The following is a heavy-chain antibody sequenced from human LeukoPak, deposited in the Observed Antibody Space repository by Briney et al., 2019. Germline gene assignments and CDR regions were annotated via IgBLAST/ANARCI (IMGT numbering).Heavy chain of an antibody. CDR2: IYPADSDI. D-gene: IGHD1-1*01. CDR1: GYSFSSHW. J-gene: IGHJ4*02. V-gene: IGHV5-51*01. Sequence: GESLNISCKASGYSFSSHWIGWVRQVPGKGLEWMGIIYPADSDIRYSPSFQGQVTISADKSISTAYLQWSSLKASDTAMYYCARLNWNVIDYWGQGTLVTVSS. CDR3: ARLNWNVIDY.